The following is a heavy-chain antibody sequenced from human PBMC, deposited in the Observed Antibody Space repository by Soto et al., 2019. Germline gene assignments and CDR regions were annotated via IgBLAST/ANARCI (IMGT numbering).Heavy chain of an antibody. Sequence: SVQVSCKASGGTFSSYAISWVRQAPGQGLEWMGGIIPIFGTANYAQKFQGRVTITADESTSTAYMELSSLRSEDTAVYYCARDLRVYYDSSGYYYYYGMDVWGQGTTVTVSS. CDR1: GGTFSSYA. CDR2: IIPIFGTA. V-gene: IGHV1-69*13. J-gene: IGHJ6*02. D-gene: IGHD3-22*01. CDR3: ARDLRVYYDSSGYYYYYGMDV.